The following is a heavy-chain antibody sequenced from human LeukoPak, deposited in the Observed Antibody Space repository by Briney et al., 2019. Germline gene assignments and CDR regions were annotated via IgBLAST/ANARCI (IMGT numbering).Heavy chain of an antibody. V-gene: IGHV4-59*01. CDR2: IYYSGST. J-gene: IGHJ4*02. CDR1: GGSISSYY. Sequence: ATLSLTCTVSGGSISSYYWSWIRQPPGKGLEWIGYIYYSGSTNYNPSLKSRVTISVDTSKNQFSLKLSSVTAADTAVYYCATLSYDSSGRFDYWGQGTLVTVSS. D-gene: IGHD3-22*01. CDR3: ATLSYDSSGRFDY.